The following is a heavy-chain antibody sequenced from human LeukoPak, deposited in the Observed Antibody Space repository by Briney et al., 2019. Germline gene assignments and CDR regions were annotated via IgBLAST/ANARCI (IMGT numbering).Heavy chain of an antibody. CDR2: ISYDGSNE. D-gene: IGHD6-13*01. Sequence: PGGSLRLSCAASGFTFSSYGMHWVRQAPGKGLEWVAVISYDGSNEYSADSVKGRFTISRDNSKNTLFLQMNSLRVEDTAIYYCAKDAAGPEYWGQGTLVTVSS. CDR1: GFTFSSYG. CDR3: AKDAAGPEY. J-gene: IGHJ4*02. V-gene: IGHV3-30*18.